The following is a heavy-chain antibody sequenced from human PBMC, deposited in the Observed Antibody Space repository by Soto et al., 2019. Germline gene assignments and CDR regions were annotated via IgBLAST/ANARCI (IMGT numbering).Heavy chain of an antibody. CDR1: GYTFTSYA. D-gene: IGHD3-3*01. J-gene: IGHJ4*02. CDR2: INAGNGNT. V-gene: IGHV1-3*01. Sequence: QVQLVQSGAEVKKPGASVKVSCKASGYTFTSYAMHWVRQAPGQRLEWMGWINAGNGNTKYSQKFQGRVTITRDTSASTAYMELSSLRSEDTAVYYCASENLDYDFWGGYPTDYWGQGTLVTVSS. CDR3: ASENLDYDFWGGYPTDY.